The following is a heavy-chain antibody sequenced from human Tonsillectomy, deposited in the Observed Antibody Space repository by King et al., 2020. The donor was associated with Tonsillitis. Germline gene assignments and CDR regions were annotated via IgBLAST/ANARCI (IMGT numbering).Heavy chain of an antibody. Sequence: QLQESGPGLVKPSQTLSLICSVSGGSIRTGDFYWSWIRQPPGKGLEWIGYIYYSGTTYDNPSLPGRVFMSVDASKNQFSLKLRSVTAADTAVYYCARGEGTTGGFDYWGQGTLVTVSS. J-gene: IGHJ4*02. V-gene: IGHV4-30-4*01. D-gene: IGHD1-7*01. CDR3: ARGEGTTGGFDY. CDR2: IYYSGTT. CDR1: GGSIRTGDFY.